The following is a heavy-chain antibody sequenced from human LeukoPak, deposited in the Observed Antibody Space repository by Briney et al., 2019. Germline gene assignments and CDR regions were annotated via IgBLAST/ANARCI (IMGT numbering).Heavy chain of an antibody. V-gene: IGHV1-8*01. D-gene: IGHD6-19*01. CDR1: GYTFTSYD. CDR3: ARGSIAVNRGSLFDY. Sequence: ASVKVSFKASGYTFTSYDINWVRQAPGQGLEWMGWMNPNSGNTGYAQKFQGRVTMTRNTSISTAYMELSSLRSEGTAVYYCARGSIAVNRGSLFDYWGQGTLVTVSS. J-gene: IGHJ4*02. CDR2: MNPNSGNT.